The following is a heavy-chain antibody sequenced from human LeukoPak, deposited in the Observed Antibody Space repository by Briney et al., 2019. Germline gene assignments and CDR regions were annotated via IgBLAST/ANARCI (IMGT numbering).Heavy chain of an antibody. CDR3: AREMKRRLNWFDP. CDR1: GGSFSGYY. CDR2: INHSGST. D-gene: IGHD4-11*01. Sequence: PSETLSLTCAVYGGSFSGYYWSWIRQPPGKGLEWIGEINHSGSTNYNPSLKSRVTISVDTSKNQFSLKLSSVTAADTAVYYCAREMKRRLNWFDPWGQGTLVTVSS. V-gene: IGHV4-34*01. J-gene: IGHJ5*02.